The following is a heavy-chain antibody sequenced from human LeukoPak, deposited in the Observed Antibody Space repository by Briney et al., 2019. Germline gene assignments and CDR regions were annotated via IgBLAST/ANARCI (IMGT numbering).Heavy chain of an antibody. CDR2: INWNGGST. CDR1: GFTFDDYG. V-gene: IGHV3-20*04. D-gene: IGHD6-6*01. J-gene: IGHJ6*03. CDR3: ARAGASQQLVPWGNYYYYYYMDV. Sequence: PGGSLRLSCAASGFTFDDYGMSWVRQAPGKGLEWVSGINWNGGSTGYADSVKGRFTISRDNAKNSLYLQMNSLGAEDTALYYCARAGASQQLVPWGNYYYYYYMDVWGKGTTVTVSS.